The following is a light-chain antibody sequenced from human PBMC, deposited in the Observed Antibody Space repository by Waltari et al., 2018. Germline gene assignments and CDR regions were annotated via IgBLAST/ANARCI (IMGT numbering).Light chain of an antibody. V-gene: IGLV2-23*01. J-gene: IGLJ3*02. CDR3: CSYAGSSAWV. Sequence: QSALTQPASVSGSPGQSITISCAGTSSAGGGYHLLSWYQQHPGKAPKLMIYEGSERPSGVSNRFSGSKAGNTASLTISGLQAEDEADYYCCSYAGSSAWVFGGGTKLTVL. CDR2: EGS. CDR1: SSAGGGYHL.